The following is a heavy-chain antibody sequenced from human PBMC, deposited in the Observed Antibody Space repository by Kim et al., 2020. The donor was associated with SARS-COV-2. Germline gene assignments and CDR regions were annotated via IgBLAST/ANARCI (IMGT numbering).Heavy chain of an antibody. CDR2: K. V-gene: IGHV3-30*01. CDR3: ARVPPGSFFDY. Sequence: KYYAESGKGRFTMSRDNSKNTVYLQMNSLRAEDTAVYYCARVPPGSFFDYWGQGTLVTVSS. J-gene: IGHJ4*02. D-gene: IGHD3-10*01.